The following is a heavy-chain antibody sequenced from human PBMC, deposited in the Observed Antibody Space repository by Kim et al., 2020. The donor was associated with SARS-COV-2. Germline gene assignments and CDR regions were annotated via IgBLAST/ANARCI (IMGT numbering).Heavy chain of an antibody. D-gene: IGHD3-9*01. Sequence: VKGQFTISRDNSKNTLYLQMNSLRAEDTAVYYCAKASYYDILTGYFGIDYWGQGTLVTVSS. J-gene: IGHJ4*02. V-gene: IGHV3-30*02. CDR3: AKASYYDILTGYFGIDY.